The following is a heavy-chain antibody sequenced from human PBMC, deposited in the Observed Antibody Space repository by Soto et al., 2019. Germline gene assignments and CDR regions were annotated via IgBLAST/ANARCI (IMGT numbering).Heavy chain of an antibody. D-gene: IGHD1-26*01. CDR3: ATELRQLRPVQGSFDY. V-gene: IGHV3-30-3*01. J-gene: IGHJ4*02. Sequence: PGGSLRLSCAASGFTFSSYAMHWVRQAPGKGLEWVAVISYDGSNKYYADSVKGRFTISRDNSKNTLYLQMNSLRAEDTAVYYCATELRQLRPVQGSFDYWGQGTLVTV. CDR1: GFTFSSYA. CDR2: ISYDGSNK.